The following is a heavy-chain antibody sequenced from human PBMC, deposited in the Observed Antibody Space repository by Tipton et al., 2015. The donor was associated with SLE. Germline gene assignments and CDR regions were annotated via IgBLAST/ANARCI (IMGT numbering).Heavy chain of an antibody. V-gene: IGHV4-59*08. CDR2: IYYSGST. D-gene: IGHD2-21*01. Sequence: LRLSCTVSGGSISSYYWSWIRQPPGKGLEWIGYIYYSGSTNYNPSLKSRVTISVDTSKNQFSLNLNSVTAADTAVYYCARLWADWTFDYWGQGTLVTVSS. CDR3: ARLWADWTFDY. J-gene: IGHJ4*02. CDR1: GGSISSYY.